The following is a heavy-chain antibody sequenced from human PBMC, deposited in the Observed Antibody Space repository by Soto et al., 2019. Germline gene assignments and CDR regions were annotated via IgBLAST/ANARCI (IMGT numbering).Heavy chain of an antibody. CDR1: GYTFTSYA. Sequence: QVQLVQSGAEVKKPGASVKVSCKASGYTFTSYAISWVRQAPGQGLEWMGWISAYNGNTNYAHKLQGRVTMTTDTSTGTAYMELRRVRSDDTAVYFCAREAPPEDYCGQGTLVTVSS. CDR3: AREAPPEDY. V-gene: IGHV1-18*01. CDR2: ISAYNGNT. J-gene: IGHJ4*02.